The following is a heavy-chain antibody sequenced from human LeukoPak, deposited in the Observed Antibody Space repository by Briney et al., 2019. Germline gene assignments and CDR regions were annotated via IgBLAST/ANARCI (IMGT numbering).Heavy chain of an antibody. CDR2: ISYDGSNK. Sequence: GGSLRLSCAASGFTFSSYGMHWVRQAPGKGLEWVAVISYDGSNKYYADSVKGRLTISRDNSKNTLYLQMSILRAEDTAVYYCAKAKHDSYYGMDVWGQGTTVTVSS. J-gene: IGHJ6*02. CDR3: AKAKHDSYYGMDV. CDR1: GFTFSSYG. V-gene: IGHV3-30*18.